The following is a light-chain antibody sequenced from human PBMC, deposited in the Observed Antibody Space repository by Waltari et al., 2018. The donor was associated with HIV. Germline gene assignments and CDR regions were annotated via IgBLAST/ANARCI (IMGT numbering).Light chain of an antibody. CDR3: AAWDDTLNGPV. J-gene: IGLJ3*02. CDR2: RNN. CDR1: SSNIGSDT. V-gene: IGLV1-44*01. Sequence: SVLTQPPSASGTPGQSVTISCSGSSSNIGSDTVNWYQHLTGTAPKLLIYRNNERPSGVPDRFSGSKSGTSASLAISGLQSEDEADYYCAAWDDTLNGPVFGGGTKLTVL.